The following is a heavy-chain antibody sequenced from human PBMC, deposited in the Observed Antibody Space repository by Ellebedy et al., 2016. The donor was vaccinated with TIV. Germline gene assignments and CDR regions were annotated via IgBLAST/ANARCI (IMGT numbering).Heavy chain of an antibody. CDR3: ARGNPPTTDLDY. CDR1: GFTFSSYA. Sequence: GESLKISCAASGFTFSSYAMSWVRQAPGKGLEWVSAISGSGGSTYYADSVKGRFTISRDNSKNTLYLQMNSLRAEDTAVYYCARGNPPTTDLDYWGQGTVVTVSS. V-gene: IGHV3-23*01. J-gene: IGHJ4*02. D-gene: IGHD1-14*01. CDR2: ISGSGGST.